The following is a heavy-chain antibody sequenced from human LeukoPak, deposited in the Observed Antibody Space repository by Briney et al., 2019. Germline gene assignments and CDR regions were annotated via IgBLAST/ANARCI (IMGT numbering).Heavy chain of an antibody. CDR1: GFTFSSYA. V-gene: IGHV3-30*04. CDR3: ASRPDILTGYYILGAFDI. Sequence: GGSLRLSCAASGFTFSSYAMHWVRQAPGKGLEWVAVISYDGSNKYYADSVKGRFTISRDSAKNTLYLQMNSLRAEDTAVYYCASRPDILTGYYILGAFDIWGQGTMVTVSS. CDR2: ISYDGSNK. D-gene: IGHD3-9*01. J-gene: IGHJ3*02.